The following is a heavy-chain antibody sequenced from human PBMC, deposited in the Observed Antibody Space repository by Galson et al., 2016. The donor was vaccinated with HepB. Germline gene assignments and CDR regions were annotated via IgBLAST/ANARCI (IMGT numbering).Heavy chain of an antibody. V-gene: IGHV3-48*02. J-gene: IGHJ4*02. CDR2: TSSSSGVT. Sequence: SLRLSCAASGFPFSDYWMTWVRQAPGKGPEWIAFTSSSSGVTFYADSVKGRFTISRDHANNSLYLQMNSLRDEDTALYYCASPGGWFRNWGQGTLVTVSS. CDR1: GFPFSDYW. D-gene: IGHD6-19*01. CDR3: ASPGGWFRN.